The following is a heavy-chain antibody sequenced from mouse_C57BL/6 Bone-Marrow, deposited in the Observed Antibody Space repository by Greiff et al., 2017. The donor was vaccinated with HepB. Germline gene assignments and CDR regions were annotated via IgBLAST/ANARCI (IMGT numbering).Heavy chain of an antibody. CDR3: SYSNYNWYFDV. D-gene: IGHD2-5*01. CDR1: GFNIKDDY. CDR2: IDPENGDT. V-gene: IGHV14-4*01. Sequence: VQLKQSGAELVRPGASVKLSCTASGFNIKDDYMHWVKQRPEQGLEWIGWIDPENGDTEYASKFQGKATITADTSSNTAYLQLSSLTSEDTAVYYCSYSNYNWYFDVWGTGTTVTVSS. J-gene: IGHJ1*03.